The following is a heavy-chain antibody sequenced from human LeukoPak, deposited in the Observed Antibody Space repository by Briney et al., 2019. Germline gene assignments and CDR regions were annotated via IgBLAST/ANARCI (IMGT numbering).Heavy chain of an antibody. V-gene: IGHV4-59*01. J-gene: IGHJ6*02. Sequence: SETLSLTCTVSGDSISSYYWSWIRQPPGKGLEWIGYIYYSGSTNYNPSLKSRVTILVDTSKNQFSLKLSSVTAADTDVYYCARTPTGTTEGYYYYAMDVWGQGTTVSVSS. D-gene: IGHD1-1*01. CDR2: IYYSGST. CDR1: GDSISSYY. CDR3: ARTPTGTTEGYYYYAMDV.